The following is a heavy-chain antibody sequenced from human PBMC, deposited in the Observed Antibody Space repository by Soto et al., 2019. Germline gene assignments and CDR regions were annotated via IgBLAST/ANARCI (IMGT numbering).Heavy chain of an antibody. V-gene: IGHV1-8*01. Sequence: QVQLVQSGAEVKKPGASVKVSCKASGYTFTSYDINWVRQATGQGLEWMGWMNPTSGNTAYAQKFQGRGTMPRNTSISTAYIELSSLRSEDTAVYYCARERSAAGTGWFDPWGQGTLVTVSS. CDR3: ARERSAAGTGWFDP. CDR2: MNPTSGNT. CDR1: GYTFTSYD. D-gene: IGHD6-13*01. J-gene: IGHJ5*02.